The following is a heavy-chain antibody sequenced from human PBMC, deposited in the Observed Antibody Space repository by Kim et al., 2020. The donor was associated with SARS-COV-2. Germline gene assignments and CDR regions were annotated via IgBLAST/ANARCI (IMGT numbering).Heavy chain of an antibody. J-gene: IGHJ4*02. CDR3: ARISSSWQKPDY. CDR1: GYTFTSYD. Sequence: ASVKVSCKASGYTFTSYDINWVRQATGQGLEWMGWMNPNSGNTGYAQKFQGRVTMTRNTSISTAYMELSSLRSEDTAVYYCARISSSWQKPDYWGQGTLVTVSS. V-gene: IGHV1-8*01. CDR2: MNPNSGNT. D-gene: IGHD6-13*01.